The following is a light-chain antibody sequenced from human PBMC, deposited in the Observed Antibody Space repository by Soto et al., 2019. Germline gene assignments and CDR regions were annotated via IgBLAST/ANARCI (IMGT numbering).Light chain of an antibody. J-gene: IGLJ2*01. Sequence: QSALTQPRSVSGSPGQSVTISCTGTSSDLGGYNFVSWYQHHPGKAPKLMIYDVSNRPSGVSNRFSGSKSGNTASLTISGLQAEDEADYYCSSYTSSSTLGVFGGGTKLTVL. CDR1: SSDLGGYNF. CDR3: SSYTSSSTLGV. V-gene: IGLV2-14*03. CDR2: DVS.